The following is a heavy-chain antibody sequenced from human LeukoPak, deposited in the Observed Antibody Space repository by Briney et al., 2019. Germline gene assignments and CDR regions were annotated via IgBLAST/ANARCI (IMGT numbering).Heavy chain of an antibody. CDR3: ARGLYGRVDY. J-gene: IGHJ4*02. D-gene: IGHD4-17*01. V-gene: IGHV4-59*01. CDR1: GGSISSYY. Sequence: SETLSLTCTVSGGSISSYYWSWIRQPPGKGLEWIGYIHYSGSTNYNPSLKSRVTISVGTSKNQFSLKLSSVTAADTAVYYCARGLYGRVDYWGQGTLVTVSS. CDR2: IHYSGST.